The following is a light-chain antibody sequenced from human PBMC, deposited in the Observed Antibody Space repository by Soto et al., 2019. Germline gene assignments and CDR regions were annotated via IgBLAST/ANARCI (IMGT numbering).Light chain of an antibody. CDR2: HAS. Sequence: IQLTQSPSTLPASVGDRVTLTCRASLSISNWLAWYQQKPGTAPKLLIYHASILETAVPSRFSGNGSGTEFTLTISSLQPGYFATYYCQQYNSYSFGQGSRVEIK. CDR3: QQYNSYS. J-gene: IGKJ1*01. CDR1: LSISNW. V-gene: IGKV1-5*01.